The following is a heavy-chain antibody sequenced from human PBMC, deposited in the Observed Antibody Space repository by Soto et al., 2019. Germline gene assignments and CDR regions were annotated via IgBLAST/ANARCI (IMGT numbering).Heavy chain of an antibody. D-gene: IGHD3-10*01. CDR3: AKGDYGSGSYADY. CDR1: GFTFSSYA. CDR2: ISGSGGST. Sequence: EVQLLESGGGLVQPGGSLRLSCAASGFTFSSYAMSWVRQAPGKGLEWVSAISGSGGSTYYADSVKGRFTISRDNSKNTLYLQMNGLRAEDTAVYYCAKGDYGSGSYADYWGQGTLVTVSS. V-gene: IGHV3-23*01. J-gene: IGHJ4*02.